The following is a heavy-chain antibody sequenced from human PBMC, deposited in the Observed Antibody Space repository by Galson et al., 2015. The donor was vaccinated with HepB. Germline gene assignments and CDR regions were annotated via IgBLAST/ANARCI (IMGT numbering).Heavy chain of an antibody. D-gene: IGHD3-10*01. Sequence: SLRLSCAASGFTFSIYVMSWVRQAPGKGLEWVSVIGGGGSTTYYAESVKGRFTVSRDNSKNTLYLQMSSLRAEDTAIYYCVKDYYNPYAPRWDYWGQGTLVTVSS. V-gene: IGHV3-23*01. CDR1: GFTFSIYV. CDR3: VKDYYNPYAPRWDY. J-gene: IGHJ4*02. CDR2: IGGGGSTT.